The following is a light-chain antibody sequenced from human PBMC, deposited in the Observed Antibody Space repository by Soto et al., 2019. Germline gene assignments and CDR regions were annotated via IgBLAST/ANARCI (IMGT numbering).Light chain of an antibody. CDR2: ATY. CDR1: QGINNY. J-gene: IGKJ1*01. Sequence: DIQMTQSPSSLSASVGDRVTITCRASQGINNYVAWFQQKPGRAPKSLIYATYNLQSGVPSKFSASGSGTEFTLIISSLQPGDFATYYCQQYDTFPRTFGQGTKVEI. CDR3: QQYDTFPRT. V-gene: IGKV1-16*02.